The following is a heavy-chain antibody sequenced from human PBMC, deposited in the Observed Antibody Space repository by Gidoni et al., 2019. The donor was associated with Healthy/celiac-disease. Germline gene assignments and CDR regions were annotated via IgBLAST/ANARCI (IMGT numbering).Heavy chain of an antibody. D-gene: IGHD3-22*01. CDR2: ISGSGGST. CDR1: GFTFSSYA. J-gene: IGHJ3*02. V-gene: IGHV3-23*01. CDR3: AKAYLIVGDAFDI. Sequence: EVQLLESGEGLAQPGGSLRLSCPASGFTFSSYAMSWVRQVPGKGLEWVSAISGSGGSTYYADSVKGRFTISRDNSKNTLYLQMNSLRAEDTAVYYCAKAYLIVGDAFDIWGQGTMVTVSS.